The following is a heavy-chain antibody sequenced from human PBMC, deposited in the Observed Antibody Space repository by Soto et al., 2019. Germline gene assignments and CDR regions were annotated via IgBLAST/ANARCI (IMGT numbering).Heavy chain of an antibody. Sequence: PGGSLRLSCAASGFTFSSYAMHWVRQAPGKGLEWVAVISYDGSNKYYADSVKGRFTISRDNSKNTLYLQMNSLRAEDTAVYYCARERVGVAGHFDYWGQGTLVTVSS. CDR2: ISYDGSNK. CDR1: GFTFSSYA. V-gene: IGHV3-30-3*01. CDR3: ARERVGVAGHFDY. J-gene: IGHJ4*02. D-gene: IGHD6-19*01.